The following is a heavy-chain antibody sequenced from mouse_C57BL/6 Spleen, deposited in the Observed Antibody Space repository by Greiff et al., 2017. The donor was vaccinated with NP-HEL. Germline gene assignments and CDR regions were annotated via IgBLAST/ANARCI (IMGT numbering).Heavy chain of an antibody. CDR1: GYAFTNYL. Sequence: VQLQQSGAELVRPGTSVKVSCKASGYAFTNYLIEWVKQRPGQGLEWIGVINPGSGGTNYNEKFKGKATLTADKSSSTAYMQLSSLTSENSAVYFCARRPYYYGSSTFYTMDYWGQGTSVTVSA. J-gene: IGHJ4*01. CDR3: ARRPYYYGSSTFYTMDY. D-gene: IGHD1-1*01. CDR2: INPGSGGT. V-gene: IGHV1-54*01.